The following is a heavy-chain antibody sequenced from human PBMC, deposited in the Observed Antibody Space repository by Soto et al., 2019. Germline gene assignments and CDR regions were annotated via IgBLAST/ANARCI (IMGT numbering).Heavy chain of an antibody. Sequence: PGGSLRLSCVASGFTFSSYWMHWVRQVPGKGLVWVSCINNDGSRTRYADSVKGRFTISRDNAKNTLYLQMNSLRAEDTAVYYCARDVYLQSIDYWGQGTLVTVSS. J-gene: IGHJ4*02. V-gene: IGHV3-74*01. CDR1: GFTFSSYW. CDR3: ARDVYLQSIDY. CDR2: INNDGSRT. D-gene: IGHD1-20*01.